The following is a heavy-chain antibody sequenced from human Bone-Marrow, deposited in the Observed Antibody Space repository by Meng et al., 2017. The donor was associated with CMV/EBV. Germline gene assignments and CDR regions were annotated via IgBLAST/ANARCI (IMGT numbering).Heavy chain of an antibody. J-gene: IGHJ5*02. CDR1: GDSISSGDYY. D-gene: IGHD2-2*01. V-gene: IGHV4-39*07. CDR2: IYYSGGT. CDR3: ASEDIVVVPAARGHWFDP. Sequence: SETLSLTCTVSGDSISSGDYYWGWIRQPPGKGLEWIGSIYYSGGTYYNPSLKSRVTISVDTSKNQFSLKLSSVTAADTAVYYCASEDIVVVPAARGHWFDPWGQGTLVTVAS.